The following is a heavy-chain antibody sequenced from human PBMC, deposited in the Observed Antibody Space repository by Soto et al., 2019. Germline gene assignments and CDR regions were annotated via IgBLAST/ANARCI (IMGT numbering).Heavy chain of an antibody. Sequence: QVQLQESGPGLLKPSQTLSLTCTVSGGSISSGDYYWIWIRQHPGKGLEWIGYIYYRGSTYYNPSLKSRVTVSLDTSKNQSALKLSSVTAADTAVYYCARDWKGPLSRFDPWGQGTLVTVSS. CDR2: IYYRGST. D-gene: IGHD1-1*01. CDR3: ARDWKGPLSRFDP. J-gene: IGHJ5*02. V-gene: IGHV4-30-4*01. CDR1: GGSISSGDYY.